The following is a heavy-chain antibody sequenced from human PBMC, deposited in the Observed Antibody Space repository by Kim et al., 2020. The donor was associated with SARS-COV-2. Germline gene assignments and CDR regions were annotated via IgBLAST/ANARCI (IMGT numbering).Heavy chain of an antibody. CDR2: IYYSGST. V-gene: IGHV4-59*01. D-gene: IGHD4-17*01. CDR1: GGSISSYY. J-gene: IGHJ2*01. CDR3: ARAVDHDYGGNWYFDL. Sequence: SETLSLTCTVSGGSISSYYWSWIRQPPGKGLEWIGYIYYSGSTNYNPSLKSRVTISVDTSKNQFSLKLSSVTAADTAVYYCARAVDHDYGGNWYFDLWGRGTLVTVSS.